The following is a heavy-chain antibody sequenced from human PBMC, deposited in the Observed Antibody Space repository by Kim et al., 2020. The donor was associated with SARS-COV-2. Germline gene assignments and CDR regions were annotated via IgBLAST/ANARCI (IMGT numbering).Heavy chain of an antibody. Sequence: SETLSLTCTVSGGSISSYYWSWIRQPPGKGLEWIGYIYYSGSTNYNPSLKSRVTISVDTSKNQFSLKLSSVTAADTAVYYCARCKVGYCSGGSCYDSNDYYGMDVWGQGTTVTVSS. D-gene: IGHD2-15*01. J-gene: IGHJ6*02. CDR3: ARCKVGYCSGGSCYDSNDYYGMDV. CDR1: GGSISSYY. CDR2: IYYSGST. V-gene: IGHV4-59*01.